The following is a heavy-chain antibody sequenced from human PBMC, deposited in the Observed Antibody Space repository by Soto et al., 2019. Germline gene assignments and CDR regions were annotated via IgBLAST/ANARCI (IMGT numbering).Heavy chain of an antibody. CDR1: GFIFSNNA. CDR2: ISYDGSNK. D-gene: IGHD1-1*01. V-gene: IGHV3-30*14. Sequence: QVQLVESGGGVVQPGRSLRLSCAASGFIFSNNAMDWVRQAPGKGLEWVAVISYDGSNKYIAESVKGRFTISRDNSKNTLFLQMNSLRAEDMAVYYCARGTTTSAFSAMDVWGQGTTVTVSS. CDR3: ARGTTTSAFSAMDV. J-gene: IGHJ6*02.